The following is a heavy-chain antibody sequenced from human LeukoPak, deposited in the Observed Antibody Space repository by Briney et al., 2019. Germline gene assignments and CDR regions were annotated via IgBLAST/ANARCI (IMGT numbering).Heavy chain of an antibody. CDR2: IYYIGST. CDR3: ARVGGLNTMKKNPFDY. J-gene: IGHJ4*02. V-gene: IGHV4-39*01. CDR1: GGSISSSSYY. D-gene: IGHD3-16*01. Sequence: PSETLSLTCTVSGGSISSSSYYWGWIRQPPGKGLEWIGSIYYIGSTYYNPSLKSRVTISVDTSKNQFSLKLSSVTAADTAVYYCARVGGLNTMKKNPFDYWGQGTLVTVSS.